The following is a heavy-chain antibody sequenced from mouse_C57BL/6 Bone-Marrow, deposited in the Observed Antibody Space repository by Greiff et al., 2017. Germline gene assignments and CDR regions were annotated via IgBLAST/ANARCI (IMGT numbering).Heavy chain of an antibody. D-gene: IGHD2-13*01. V-gene: IGHV1-50*01. J-gene: IGHJ4*01. CDR3: ASDYYYYAMDY. CDR2: IDPSDSYT. Sequence: VQLQQPGAELVKPGASVKLSCKASGYTFTSYWMQWVKQRPGQGLEWIGEIDPSDSYTNYNQKFKGKATLTVDTSSRTAYMQLSSLTSEDSAVYYSASDYYYYAMDYWGQGTSVTVSS. CDR1: GYTFTSYW.